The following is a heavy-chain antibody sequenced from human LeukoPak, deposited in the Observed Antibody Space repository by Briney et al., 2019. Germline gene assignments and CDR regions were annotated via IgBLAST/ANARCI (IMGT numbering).Heavy chain of an antibody. CDR2: ISSNGGST. D-gene: IGHD3-22*01. V-gene: IGHV3-64*01. CDR1: GFTFSSYA. Sequence: PGGSLRLSCAASGFTFSSYAMHWVRQAPGKGLEYVSAISSNGGSTYYANSVKGRFTISRDNSKNTLYLQMGSLRAEDMAVYYCARDFLLPLYDSSAGFDIWGQGTMVTVSS. CDR3: ARDFLLPLYDSSAGFDI. J-gene: IGHJ3*02.